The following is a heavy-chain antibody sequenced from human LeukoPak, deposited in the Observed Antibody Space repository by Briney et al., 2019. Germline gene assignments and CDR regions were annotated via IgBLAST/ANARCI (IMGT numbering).Heavy chain of an antibody. Sequence: SETLSLTCTVSGGSISSGDYYWSWIRQPPGKGLEWIGYIYYSGSTYYNPSLKSRVTISVDTSKNQFSLKLSPVTATDTAVYYCARRPSYYDSSGYLNWFDPWGQGTLVTVSS. D-gene: IGHD3-22*01. CDR1: GGSISSGDYY. J-gene: IGHJ5*02. CDR2: IYYSGST. V-gene: IGHV4-30-4*08. CDR3: ARRPSYYDSSGYLNWFDP.